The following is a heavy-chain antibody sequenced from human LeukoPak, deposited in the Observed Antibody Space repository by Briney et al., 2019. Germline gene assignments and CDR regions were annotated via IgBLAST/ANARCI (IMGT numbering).Heavy chain of an antibody. V-gene: IGHV1-2*02. CDR3: ARGPHIAAAGTGPQTY. CDR1: GYTFTGYY. D-gene: IGHD6-13*01. CDR2: INPNSGAT. Sequence: GASVKVSCNPSGYTFTGYYLHWVRQAPGQGLEWMGWINPNSGATDYAQRLQGRVTMTRDTSISTAYMELNSLTSDDTAVYFCARGPHIAAAGTGPQTYWGQGTLVTVSS. J-gene: IGHJ4*02.